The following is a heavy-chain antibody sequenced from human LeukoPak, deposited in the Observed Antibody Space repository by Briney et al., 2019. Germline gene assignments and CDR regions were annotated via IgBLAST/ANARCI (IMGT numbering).Heavy chain of an antibody. D-gene: IGHD4-17*01. Sequence: GGSLRLSCAASGFTFSSYWMSWVRQAPGKGLEWVANIKQDGSEKHYVDSVKGRFTISRDNAKNSLYLQMNSLRAEDTAVYYCASNFGGALRFCDHWGQGTLVTVSS. J-gene: IGHJ4*02. CDR2: IKQDGSEK. CDR1: GFTFSSYW. CDR3: ASNFGGALRFCDH. V-gene: IGHV3-7*03.